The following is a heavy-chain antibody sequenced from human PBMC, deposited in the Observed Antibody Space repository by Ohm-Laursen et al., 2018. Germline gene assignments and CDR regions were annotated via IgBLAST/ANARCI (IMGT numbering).Heavy chain of an antibody. J-gene: IGHJ6*02. D-gene: IGHD3-22*01. CDR3: ARHDSSDSPSHYYYYTMDV. Sequence: SLRLSCAASGFTFIDYDMSWIRQTPGKGLEWLSYITSGGGIIYSADSVKGRFTISRDNDEDTLYLQMNSLRAEDTAIYYCARHDSSDSPSHYYYYTMDVWPRDHGHRLL. CDR1: GFTFIDYD. CDR2: ITSGGGII. V-gene: IGHV3-11*01.